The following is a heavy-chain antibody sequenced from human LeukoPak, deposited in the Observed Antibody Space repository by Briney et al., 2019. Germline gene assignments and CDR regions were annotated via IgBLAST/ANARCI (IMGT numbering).Heavy chain of an antibody. J-gene: IGHJ4*02. V-gene: IGHV3-11*03. CDR3: ARAIGRGPGGHFDY. CDR1: GLPYSAQY. CDR2: ISNSGSYT. Sequence: GGPLRLSCAVSGLPYSAQYMSWIRGAPGKGLEGIPYISNSGSYTNYADSVRGRFTISRDNAENSLFLQMNSLRAEDTAVYYCARAIGRGPGGHFDYWGQGTLVTVSS. D-gene: IGHD3-16*01.